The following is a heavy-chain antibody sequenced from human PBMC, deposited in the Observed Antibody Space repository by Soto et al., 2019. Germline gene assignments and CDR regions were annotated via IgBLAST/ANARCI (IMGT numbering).Heavy chain of an antibody. CDR3: ARGPSRFDYYDSSVLPGAFDI. CDR2: IYSGGST. J-gene: IGHJ3*02. V-gene: IGHV3-53*01. Sequence: GGSLRLSCAASGFTVSSNYMSWVRQAPGKGLEWVSVIYSGGSTYYADSVKGRFTISRDNSKNTLYLQMNSLRAEDTAVYYCARGPSRFDYYDSSVLPGAFDIWGQGTMVTVSS. D-gene: IGHD3-22*01. CDR1: GFTVSSNY.